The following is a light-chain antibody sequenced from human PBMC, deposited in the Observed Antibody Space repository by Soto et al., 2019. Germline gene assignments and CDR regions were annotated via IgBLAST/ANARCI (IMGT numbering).Light chain of an antibody. CDR1: SSDIGTYNF. J-gene: IGLJ3*02. V-gene: IGLV2-14*01. Sequence: QSALTQPASVSGSPGQSITMSCTGSSSDIGTYNFVSWYQQHADKAPRLILYEVSNRPSGVPSRFSGSKSGNSASLTISGLQPEDEAHYFCSSYAATSSLVFGGGTKLTVL. CDR3: SSYAATSSLV. CDR2: EVS.